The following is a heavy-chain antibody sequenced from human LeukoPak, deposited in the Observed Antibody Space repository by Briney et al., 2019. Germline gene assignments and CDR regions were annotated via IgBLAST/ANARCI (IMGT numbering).Heavy chain of an antibody. CDR3: ATPLYYYGSGSEFDAFDI. V-gene: IGHV5-51*01. CDR1: GYSFTSYW. CDR2: IYPGDSDT. J-gene: IGHJ3*02. D-gene: IGHD3-10*01. Sequence: GESLKISCKGSGYSFTSYWIGWVRQMPGKGLEWMGIIYPGDSDTRYSPSFQGQVTISADKSISTAYLQWSSLKASDTAMYYCATPLYYYGSGSEFDAFDIRGQGTMVTVSS.